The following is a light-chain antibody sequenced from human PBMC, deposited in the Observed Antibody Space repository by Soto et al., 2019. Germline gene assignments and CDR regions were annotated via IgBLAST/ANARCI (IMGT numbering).Light chain of an antibody. J-gene: IGKJ2*01. V-gene: IGKV1-33*01. CDR2: DVS. CDR3: QQYHHVPYT. Sequence: IQMTQSPSSLPASVGDRVTITCQASQDINNFLNWYQQKPGKAPKLLIYDVSNLEAVVPSRFSGSASGAHFTFSITSLQPEDFATYYCQQYHHVPYTFGQGTKVYIK. CDR1: QDINNF.